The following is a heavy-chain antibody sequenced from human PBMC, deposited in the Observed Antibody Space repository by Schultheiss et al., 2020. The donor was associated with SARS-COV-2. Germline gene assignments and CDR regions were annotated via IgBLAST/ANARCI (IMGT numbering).Heavy chain of an antibody. V-gene: IGHV1-18*01. J-gene: IGHJ6*02. CDR3: ARDQREYYYYGMDV. CDR2: ISAYNGNT. CDR1: GYTFTSYG. Sequence: GESLKISCKASGYTFTSYGISWVRQAPGQGLEWMGWISAYNGNTNYAQKLQGRVTMTTDTSTSTAYMELRSLRSDDTAVYYCARDQREYYYYGMDVWGQGTTVTVSS. D-gene: IGHD1-26*01.